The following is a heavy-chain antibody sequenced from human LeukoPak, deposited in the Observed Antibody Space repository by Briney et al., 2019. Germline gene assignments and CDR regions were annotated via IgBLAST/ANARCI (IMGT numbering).Heavy chain of an antibody. D-gene: IGHD6-19*01. CDR1: GFTFSSYA. J-gene: IGHJ4*02. Sequence: GGSLRLPCAASGFTFSSYAMSWVRQAPGKGLEWVSAISGSGGSTYYADSVKGRFTISRDNSKNTLYLQMNSLRAEDTAVYYCAKDPSEQWLVRWTYYFDYWGQGTLVTVSS. CDR3: AKDPSEQWLVRWTYYFDY. CDR2: ISGSGGST. V-gene: IGHV3-23*01.